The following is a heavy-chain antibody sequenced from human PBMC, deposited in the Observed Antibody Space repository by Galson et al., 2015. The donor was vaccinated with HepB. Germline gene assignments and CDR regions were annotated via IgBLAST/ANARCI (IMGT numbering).Heavy chain of an antibody. J-gene: IGHJ4*02. CDR3: ARDSDVRGYYDSSGYYSGYFDY. CDR2: IIPIFGTA. D-gene: IGHD3-22*01. Sequence: SVKVSCKASGGTFSSYAISWVRQAPGQGLEWMGGIIPIFGTANYAQKFQGRVTITADESTSTAYMELSSLRSEDTAVYYCARDSDVRGYYDSSGYYSGYFDYWGQGTLVTVSS. V-gene: IGHV1-69*13. CDR1: GGTFSSYA.